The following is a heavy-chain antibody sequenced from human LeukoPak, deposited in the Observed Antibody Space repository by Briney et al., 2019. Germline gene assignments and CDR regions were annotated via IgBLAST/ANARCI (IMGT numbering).Heavy chain of an antibody. Sequence: ASVKVSCKASGYTFTSYDINWVRQATGQGLEWMGWMNPNSANTGYAQRFQGRVTMTRNTAITTAYMELSSLTSEDTAVYYCARGGPYDSSGHLDWWGQGTLVTVSS. CDR1: GYTFTSYD. V-gene: IGHV1-8*01. J-gene: IGHJ4*02. D-gene: IGHD3-22*01. CDR3: ARGGPYDSSGHLDW. CDR2: MNPNSANT.